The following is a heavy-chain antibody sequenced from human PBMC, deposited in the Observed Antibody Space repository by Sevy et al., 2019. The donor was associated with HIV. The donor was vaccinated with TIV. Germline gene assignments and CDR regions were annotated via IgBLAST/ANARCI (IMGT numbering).Heavy chain of an antibody. CDR1: GYTFTSYG. Sequence: GPVKVSCKASGYTFTSYGISWVRQAPGQGLEWMGWISAYNGNTNYAQKLQGRVTMTTDTSTSTAYMELRSLRSDDTAVYYCARDSLYDSSGYYYNFDYWGQGTLVTVSS. D-gene: IGHD3-22*01. CDR3: ARDSLYDSSGYYYNFDY. CDR2: ISAYNGNT. J-gene: IGHJ4*02. V-gene: IGHV1-18*04.